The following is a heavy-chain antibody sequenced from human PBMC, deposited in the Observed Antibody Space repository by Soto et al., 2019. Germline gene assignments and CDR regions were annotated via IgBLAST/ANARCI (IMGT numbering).Heavy chain of an antibody. CDR2: IYYSGST. V-gene: IGHV4-30-4*01. CDR1: GDSVSTYY. J-gene: IGHJ5*02. Sequence: SETLSLTCTVSGDSVSTYYWSWIRQPPGKGLESIGYIYYSGSTYYNPSLKSRVTISVDTSKNQFSLKLSSVTAADTAVYYCARVVYGNSKRFLARWFDPWGQGTLVTVSS. D-gene: IGHD3-3*01. CDR3: ARVVYGNSKRFLARWFDP.